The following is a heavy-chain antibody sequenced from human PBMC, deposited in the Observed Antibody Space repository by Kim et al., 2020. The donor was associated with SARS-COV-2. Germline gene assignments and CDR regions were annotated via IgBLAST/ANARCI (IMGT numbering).Heavy chain of an antibody. CDR1: GFTFSSYW. J-gene: IGHJ4*02. D-gene: IGHD6-13*01. CDR3: ARAFTSSWSGLFDY. V-gene: IGHV3-7*01. CDR2: IKEDGSEK. Sequence: GGSLRLSCAASGFTFSSYWMSWVRQAPGKGLEWVANIKEDGSEKNYVDSVKGRFTISRDNAKNSLYLHMNSLRAEDTAVYYCARAFTSSWSGLFDYWGQGTLVIVSS.